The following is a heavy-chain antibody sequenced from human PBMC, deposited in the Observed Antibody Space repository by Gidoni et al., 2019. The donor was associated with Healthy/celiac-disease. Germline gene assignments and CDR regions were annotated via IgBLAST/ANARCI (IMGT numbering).Heavy chain of an antibody. CDR1: VFPFSSYA. V-gene: IGHV3-23*01. CDR3: ASSWYDYYYGMDV. D-gene: IGHD6-13*01. Sequence: EVQLLESGGGLVQPGGSLRLSCAASVFPFSSYAMSWVRQAPGKGLEWVSAISGSGGSTYYADSVKGRFTISRDNSKNTLYLQMNSLRAEDTAVYYCASSWYDYYYGMDVWGQGTTVTVSS. CDR2: ISGSGGST. J-gene: IGHJ6*02.